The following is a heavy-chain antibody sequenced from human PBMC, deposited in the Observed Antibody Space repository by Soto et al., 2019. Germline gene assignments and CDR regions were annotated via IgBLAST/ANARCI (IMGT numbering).Heavy chain of an antibody. CDR2: IYYSGNT. Sequence: PSDTLSLTCTVSGGSISDYYWSWIRQPPGKGLEWIGYIYYSGNTNYNPSLKSRVTLSVDTSKNQFSLELNSVTAADTAVYYCARQRQWLVDYWGQGTLVTVSS. V-gene: IGHV4-59*08. J-gene: IGHJ4*02. CDR3: ARQRQWLVDY. CDR1: GGSISDYY. D-gene: IGHD6-19*01.